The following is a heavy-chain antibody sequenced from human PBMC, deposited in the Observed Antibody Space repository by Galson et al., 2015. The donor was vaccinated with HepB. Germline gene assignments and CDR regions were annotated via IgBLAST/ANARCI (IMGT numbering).Heavy chain of an antibody. CDR2: IIPIFGTA. D-gene: IGHD5-12*01. V-gene: IGHV1-69*01. CDR1: GGTFSSYA. J-gene: IGHJ4*02. Sequence: SCKASGGTFSSYAISWVRQAPGQGLEWMGGIIPIFGTANYAQKFQGRVTITADESTSTAYMELSSLRSEDTAVYYCARGVATMGSVYFDYWGQGTLVTVSS. CDR3: ARGVATMGSVYFDY.